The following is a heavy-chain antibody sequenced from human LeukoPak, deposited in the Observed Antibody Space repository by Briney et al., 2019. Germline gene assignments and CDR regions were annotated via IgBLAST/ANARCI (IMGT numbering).Heavy chain of an antibody. CDR1: GFTFTDYA. D-gene: IGHD5-18*01. Sequence: GGSLRLSCSASGFTFTDYAMHWVRQAPGKGLEYVSTISIDGGSKYYADFVKGRFSISRDNSKNTLHLLMSSLRAEDTAVYYCVKDREYSYDYWGQGTLVTVSS. CDR2: ISIDGGSK. CDR3: VKDREYSYDY. V-gene: IGHV3-64D*06. J-gene: IGHJ4*02.